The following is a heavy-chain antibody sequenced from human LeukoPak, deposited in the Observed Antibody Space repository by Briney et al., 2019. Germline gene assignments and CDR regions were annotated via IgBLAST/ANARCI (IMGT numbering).Heavy chain of an antibody. Sequence: SGGSLRLSCAASGFTFSSYGMHWVRKAPGKGLEWVAVIWYDESNKYYADSVKGRFTISRDNSKNTLYLQMNSLRAEDTAVYYCAKGRSGIEYWGQGTLVTVSS. V-gene: IGHV3-33*06. J-gene: IGHJ4*02. CDR3: AKGRSGIEY. CDR1: GFTFSSYG. CDR2: IWYDESNK. D-gene: IGHD1-1*01.